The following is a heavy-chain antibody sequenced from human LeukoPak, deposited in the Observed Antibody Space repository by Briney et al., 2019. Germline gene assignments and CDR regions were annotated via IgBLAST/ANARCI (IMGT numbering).Heavy chain of an antibody. V-gene: IGHV3-66*01. CDR2: IYSGGST. Sequence: PGGSLRLSCAASGFTVSSNYMSWVRQAPGKGLEWVSVIYSGGSTYYADSVKGRFTISRDNSKNTLYLQMNSLRAEDTAVYYCARSYYYYGSGSLPREDAFDIWGQGTMVTVSS. CDR1: GFTVSSNY. J-gene: IGHJ3*02. CDR3: ARSYYYYGSGSLPREDAFDI. D-gene: IGHD3-10*01.